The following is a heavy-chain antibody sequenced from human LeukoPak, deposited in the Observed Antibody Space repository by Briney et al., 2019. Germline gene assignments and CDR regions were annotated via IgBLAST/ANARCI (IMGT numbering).Heavy chain of an antibody. J-gene: IGHJ3*02. Sequence: PGGSLRLSCAASGFIFSDYIMDWVRQAPGKGLEWVGRIRTRINNSTTEYAASVKGRFTISREESKNSMYLHMNSLKTEDTAVYYCSRDGGEGGNSAFDIWGQGTMVTVSS. D-gene: IGHD3-16*01. CDR3: SRDGGEGGNSAFDI. V-gene: IGHV3-72*01. CDR2: IRTRINNSTT. CDR1: GFIFSDYI.